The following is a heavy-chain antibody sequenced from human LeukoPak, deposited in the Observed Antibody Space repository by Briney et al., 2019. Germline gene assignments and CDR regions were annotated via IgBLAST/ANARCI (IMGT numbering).Heavy chain of an antibody. CDR3: ARIPAAINYYYYYMDV. CDR1: GFTLSNYN. D-gene: IGHD2-2*02. Sequence: GGSLRLSCAASGFTLSNYNMNWVRQAPGKGLEWVSYVSPNGYTTHYADSVKGRFTISRDNAKDSLYLQMNSLRAEDTAVYYCARIPAAINYYYYYMDVWGKGTTVTVSS. J-gene: IGHJ6*03. CDR2: VSPNGYTT. V-gene: IGHV3-48*01.